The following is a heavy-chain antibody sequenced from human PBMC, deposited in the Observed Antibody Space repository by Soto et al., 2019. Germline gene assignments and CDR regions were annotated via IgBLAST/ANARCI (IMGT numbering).Heavy chain of an antibody. CDR3: AKHLWFGESVFDP. D-gene: IGHD3-10*01. Sequence: LRLSCAASGFTFSSYGMSWVRQAPRKGLEWVSTIRGSADSANYADSVKGRFTISRDNSKNMLYLQMNSLRADDTAVYYCAKHLWFGESVFDPWGQGTLVTVSS. J-gene: IGHJ5*02. CDR2: IRGSADSA. V-gene: IGHV3-23*01. CDR1: GFTFSSYG.